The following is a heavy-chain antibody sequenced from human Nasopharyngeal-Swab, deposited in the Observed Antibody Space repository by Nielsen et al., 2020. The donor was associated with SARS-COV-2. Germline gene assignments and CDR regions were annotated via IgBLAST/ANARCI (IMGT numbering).Heavy chain of an antibody. CDR3: ARTGRMGAYPNPYYYYYYMDV. V-gene: IGHV7-4-1*01. D-gene: IGHD1-26*01. Sequence: ASEKVSCKPSGYTFTSYAMNWVRQAPGQGLEWMGWINTNTGNPTYAQGFTGRFVFSLDTFVSTAYLQICSLKAEDTAVYYCARTGRMGAYPNPYYYYYYMDVWGKGTTVTVSS. CDR2: INTNTGNP. J-gene: IGHJ6*03. CDR1: GYTFTSYA.